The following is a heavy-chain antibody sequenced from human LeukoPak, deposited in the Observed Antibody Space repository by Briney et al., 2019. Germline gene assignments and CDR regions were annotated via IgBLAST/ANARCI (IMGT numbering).Heavy chain of an antibody. J-gene: IGHJ6*02. V-gene: IGHV4-31*03. Sequence: SRTLSLTCTVSGGSISSGGYYWSWLRQHPGTGLEWIGYIYYSGSTYYNPSLKSRVTISVDTSKNQFSLKLSSVTAADTAVYYCAREDVDTYGMDVWGQGTTVTVSS. CDR2: IYYSGST. CDR1: GGSISSGGYY. D-gene: IGHD3/OR15-3a*01. CDR3: AREDVDTYGMDV.